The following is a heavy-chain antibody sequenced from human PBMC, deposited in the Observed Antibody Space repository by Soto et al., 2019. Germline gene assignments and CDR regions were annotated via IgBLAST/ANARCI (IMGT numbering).Heavy chain of an antibody. V-gene: IGHV3-33*01. CDR2: MSSDGSKE. J-gene: IGHJ5*02. CDR1: GFIFNNYG. Sequence: QAQLVEYGGGVVQPGRSLRLSCAASGFIFNNYGIHWVRQAPGMGLEWVAVMSSDGSKEYYGDSVKGRFTVYRDNSKDTLYLQMNSLRAEDTAVYYCARDREYYGDNWFDPWGQGTLVTVSS. D-gene: IGHD3-22*01. CDR3: ARDREYYGDNWFDP.